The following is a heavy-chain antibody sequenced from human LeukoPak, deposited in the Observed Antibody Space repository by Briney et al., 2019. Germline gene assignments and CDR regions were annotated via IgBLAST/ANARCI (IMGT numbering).Heavy chain of an antibody. CDR1: GGSISIYY. V-gene: IGHV4-59*01. Sequence: SETLSLTCTLSGGSISIYYWSWIRQPPGKGLEWIGYMYYSGSTNYNPSLKGRVTISVDTSKKQFSLKLSSVTAADTAVYYCARGDIDAFDIWGQGKMVTVSS. CDR2: MYYSGST. CDR3: ARGDIDAFDI. J-gene: IGHJ3*02.